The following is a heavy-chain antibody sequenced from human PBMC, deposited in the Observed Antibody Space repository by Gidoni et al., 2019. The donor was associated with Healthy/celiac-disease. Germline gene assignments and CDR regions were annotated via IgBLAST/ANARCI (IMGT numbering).Heavy chain of an antibody. Sequence: QVQLQESGPGLVKPSETLSLTCTVSGGSISSYYWSWIRQPPGKGLEWIGYIYYSGSTNYNPSLKSRVTISVDTSKNQFSLKLSSVTAADTAVYYCARDPTRWEPSWAFDIWGQGTMVTVSS. J-gene: IGHJ3*02. V-gene: IGHV4-59*01. CDR3: ARDPTRWEPSWAFDI. CDR1: GGSISSYY. CDR2: IYYSGST. D-gene: IGHD1-26*01.